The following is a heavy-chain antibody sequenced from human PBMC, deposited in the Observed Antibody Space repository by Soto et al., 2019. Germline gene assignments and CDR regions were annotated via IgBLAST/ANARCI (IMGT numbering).Heavy chain of an antibody. CDR1: GGSITSSSYY. D-gene: IGHD3-22*01. V-gene: IGHV4-39*01. CDR2: IYYSGST. J-gene: IGHJ4*02. CDR3: MLGSGWKDFDY. Sequence: SETLSLTCTVSGGSITSSSYYWGWIRQPPGKGLEWIGNIYYSGSTYYNPSLKSRVTISVDTSKNQFSLKLSSVTAADTAVYYCMLGSGWKDFDYWGQGTLITVSS.